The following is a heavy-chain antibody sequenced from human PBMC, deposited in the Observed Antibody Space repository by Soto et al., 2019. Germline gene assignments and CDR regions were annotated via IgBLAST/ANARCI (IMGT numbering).Heavy chain of an antibody. D-gene: IGHD6-19*01. CDR1: GFTFSSYA. V-gene: IGHV3-30*04. CDR3: ARGYSSGWYYFDY. J-gene: IGHJ4*02. CDR2: ISYDGSNK. Sequence: GGSLRLSCAASGFTFSSYAMHWVRQAPGKGLEWVAVISYDGSNKYYADSVKGRFTISRDNSKNTLYLQMNSLRAEDTAVYYCARGYSSGWYYFDYWGQGTLVTVSS.